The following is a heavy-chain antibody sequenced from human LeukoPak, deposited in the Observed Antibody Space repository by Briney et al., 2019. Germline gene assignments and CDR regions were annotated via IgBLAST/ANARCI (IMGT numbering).Heavy chain of an antibody. Sequence: SETLSLTCTVSGGSISSYYWSWIRQPPGKGLEWIGRIYTSGSTNYNPSLKSRVTMSVDTSKNQFTLKLSSVTAADTAVYYCARDLMVRGVIIRYNWSDPWGQGTLVTVSS. V-gene: IGHV4-4*07. CDR2: IYTSGST. CDR1: GGSISSYY. CDR3: ARDLMVRGVIIRYNWSDP. D-gene: IGHD3-10*01. J-gene: IGHJ5*02.